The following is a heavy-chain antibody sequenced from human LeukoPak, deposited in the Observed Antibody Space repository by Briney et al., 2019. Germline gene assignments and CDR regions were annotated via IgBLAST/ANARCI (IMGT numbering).Heavy chain of an antibody. Sequence: GGSLRLSCVDSGFTFTNAWMSWVRQAPGKGPEWIGRIKSKTDGETTNYAEPVRGRFTISRDDSKSAVYLQMNSLKIEDTAVYYCTTDLGTYYHGSQRLIPIDYWGQGTLVTVSS. CDR1: GFTFTNAW. CDR2: IKSKTDGETT. J-gene: IGHJ4*02. D-gene: IGHD3-10*01. V-gene: IGHV3-15*01. CDR3: TTDLGTYYHGSQRLIPIDY.